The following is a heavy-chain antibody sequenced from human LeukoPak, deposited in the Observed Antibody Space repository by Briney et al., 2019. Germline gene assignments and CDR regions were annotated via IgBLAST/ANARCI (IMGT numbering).Heavy chain of an antibody. CDR2: ISSSSSTI. J-gene: IGHJ5*02. Sequence: GGSLRLSCAASGFTFSDYYMNWIRQAPGKGLEWVSYISSSSSTIYYADSVKGRFTISRDNAKNSLYLQMNSLRAEDTAVYYCARIAARPRSWFDPWGQGTLVTVSS. D-gene: IGHD6-6*01. CDR1: GFTFSDYY. CDR3: ARIAARPRSWFDP. V-gene: IGHV3-11*04.